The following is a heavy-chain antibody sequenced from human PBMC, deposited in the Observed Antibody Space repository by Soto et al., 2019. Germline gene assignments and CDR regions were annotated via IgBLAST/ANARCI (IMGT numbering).Heavy chain of an antibody. CDR2: ISYSGNT. CDR1: GGSISSGGYC. Sequence: QVQLQESGPGLVKPSQTLSLTCTVSGGSISSGGYCWNWIRQHPGKGLEWIGYISYSGNTYYNPSLKSRVTVSLDTSKNQFSLNLSSVTAADTAVYYCARGPYSSSPLFDYWGQENLVTVSS. J-gene: IGHJ4*02. D-gene: IGHD6-6*01. V-gene: IGHV4-31*03. CDR3: ARGPYSSSPLFDY.